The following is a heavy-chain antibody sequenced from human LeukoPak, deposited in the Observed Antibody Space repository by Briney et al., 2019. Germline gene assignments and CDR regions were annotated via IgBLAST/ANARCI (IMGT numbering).Heavy chain of an antibody. CDR2: INSDGSST. CDR1: GFTFSSYW. J-gene: IGHJ3*02. D-gene: IGHD6-19*01. V-gene: IGHV3-74*01. CDR3: ARDWNYSSGWYGIAAAFDI. Sequence: GGSLRLSCAASGFTFSSYWMHWVRQAPGKGLVWVSRINSDGSSTSYADSVKGRFTISRDNSKNTLYLQMNSLRAEDTAVYYCARDWNYSSGWYGIAAAFDIWGQGTMVTVSS.